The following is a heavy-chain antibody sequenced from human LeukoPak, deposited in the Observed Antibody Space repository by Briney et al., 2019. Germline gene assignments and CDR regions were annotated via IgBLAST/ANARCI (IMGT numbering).Heavy chain of an antibody. Sequence: PGGSLRLSCAASGFTFSNAWMTWVRQAPGKGLEWVGRILRKTDGGTTDYAAPVKGRFSISRDDSKNTLYLQMNSLKTEDTAVYYCTTVWNCGGDCSDAFDIWGQGTMVTVSS. CDR1: GFTFSNAW. CDR2: ILRKTDGGTT. D-gene: IGHD2-21*02. V-gene: IGHV3-15*01. CDR3: TTVWNCGGDCSDAFDI. J-gene: IGHJ3*02.